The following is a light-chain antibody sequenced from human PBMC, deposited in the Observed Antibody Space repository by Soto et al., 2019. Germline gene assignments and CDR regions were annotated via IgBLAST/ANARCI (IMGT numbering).Light chain of an antibody. CDR3: QQSFASLRT. Sequence: DIQMTQSPSTLSGSVGDRVTITCRASQSIRTYLNWFQQRPGKAPKLLIYAASTLQGGVPSRFSGSGSGTDFTLTISSLQSEDFATYYCQQSFASLRTFGQGTTVEI. J-gene: IGKJ1*01. CDR1: QSIRTY. V-gene: IGKV1-39*01. CDR2: AAS.